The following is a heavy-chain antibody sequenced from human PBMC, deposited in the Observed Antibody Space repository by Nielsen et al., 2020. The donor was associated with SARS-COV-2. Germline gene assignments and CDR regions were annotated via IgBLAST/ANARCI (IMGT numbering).Heavy chain of an antibody. D-gene: IGHD5-18*01. V-gene: IGHV3-23*01. J-gene: IGHJ4*02. Sequence: GESLKISCAASGFTFSSYGMNWVRQAPGKGLQWVSAISGSGGSTYYADSVKGRFTISRDNSKNTLYLQMNSLRPEDTAVYYCAREFALRDTAYFDYWGQGTLVTVSS. CDR2: ISGSGGST. CDR3: AREFALRDTAYFDY. CDR1: GFTFSSYG.